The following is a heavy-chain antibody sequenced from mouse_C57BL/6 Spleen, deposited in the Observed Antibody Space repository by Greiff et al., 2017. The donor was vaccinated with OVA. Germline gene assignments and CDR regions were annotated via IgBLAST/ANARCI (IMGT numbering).Heavy chain of an antibody. D-gene: IGHD2-2*01. CDR1: GYAFTNYL. CDR3: AREGIYYGYDSFAY. Sequence: QVQLQQSGAELVRPGTSVKVSCKASGYAFTNYLIEWVKQRPGQGLEWIGVINPGSGGTNYNEKFKGKATLTADKSSSTAYMQLSSLASEDSAVSFCAREGIYYGYDSFAYWGQGTLVTVSA. CDR2: INPGSGGT. J-gene: IGHJ3*01. V-gene: IGHV1-54*01.